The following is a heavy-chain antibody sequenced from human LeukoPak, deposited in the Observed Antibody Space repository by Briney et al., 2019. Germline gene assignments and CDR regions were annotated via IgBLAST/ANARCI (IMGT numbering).Heavy chain of an antibody. Sequence: SETLSLTCAVYGGSFSGYYWSWIRQPPGKGLEWIGEINHSGSTNYNPSLKSRVTISVDTSKNQFSLKLSSVTAADTAVYYCARQGPVAARGDDYYYYMDVWGKGTTVTVSS. CDR2: INHSGST. J-gene: IGHJ6*03. D-gene: IGHD6-6*01. V-gene: IGHV4-34*01. CDR3: ARQGPVAARGDDYYYYMDV. CDR1: GGSFSGYY.